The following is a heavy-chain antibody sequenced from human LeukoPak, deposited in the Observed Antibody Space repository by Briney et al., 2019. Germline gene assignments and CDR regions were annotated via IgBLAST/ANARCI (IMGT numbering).Heavy chain of an antibody. CDR1: GFSFSNYW. V-gene: IGHV3-7*01. Sequence: GGSLRLSCAASGFSFSNYWMSWVRQAPGKGLEWVATIREDGSEKYYVDSVKGRFTISRDNAKKSLYLQMNSLRAKDTALYYCADVLDWAYWGQGTLVTVSS. J-gene: IGHJ4*02. CDR3: ADVLDWAY. CDR2: IREDGSEK. D-gene: IGHD3/OR15-3a*01.